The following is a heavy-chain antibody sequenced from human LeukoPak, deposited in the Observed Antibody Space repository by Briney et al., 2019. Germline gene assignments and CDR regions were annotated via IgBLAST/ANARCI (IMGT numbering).Heavy chain of an antibody. CDR3: ARALSDDFWSGYQDH. V-gene: IGHV1-18*01. J-gene: IGHJ4*02. CDR2: ISAYNGNT. Sequence: ASVKVSCKASGYRFISYGFSWVRQAPGQGLEWMGWISAYNGNTNYAQKFQGRVTMTTDTSTSTVYMEVGSLRSDDTAVYYCARALSDDFWSGYQDHWGQGTLVTVSS. CDR1: GYRFISYG. D-gene: IGHD3-3*01.